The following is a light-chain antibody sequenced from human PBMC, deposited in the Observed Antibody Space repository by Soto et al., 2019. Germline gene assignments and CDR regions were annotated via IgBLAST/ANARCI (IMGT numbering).Light chain of an antibody. Sequence: DIVMTQSPDSLAVSLGERATINCKSSQAVLYSSKNRNYLAWYQHKPGQPPKLLVYWASTRESGVPDRFSGSGSGTDFTLTISSLQAEDVAVYYCQQYYSFPYTFAQGTKLEIK. CDR2: WAS. CDR3: QQYYSFPYT. V-gene: IGKV4-1*01. J-gene: IGKJ2*01. CDR1: QAVLYSSKNRNY.